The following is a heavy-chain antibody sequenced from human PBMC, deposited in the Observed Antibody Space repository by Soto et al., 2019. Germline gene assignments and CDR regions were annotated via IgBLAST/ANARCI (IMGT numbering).Heavy chain of an antibody. CDR3: ATDFHGLLWFGESTSPGVDV. J-gene: IGHJ6*02. CDR2: FDPEDGET. Sequence: ASVKVSCKVSGYALTELSMHWVRQAPGKGLEWMGGFDPEDGETIYAQKFQGRVTMTEDTSTDTAYMELSSLRSEDTAVYYCATDFHGLLWFGESTSPGVDVWGQGTTVTVSS. V-gene: IGHV1-24*01. CDR1: GYALTELS. D-gene: IGHD3-10*01.